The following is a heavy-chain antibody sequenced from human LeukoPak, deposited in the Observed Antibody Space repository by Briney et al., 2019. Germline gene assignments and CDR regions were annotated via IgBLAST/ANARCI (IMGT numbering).Heavy chain of an antibody. CDR3: AKVVTAIPGVELGYFDY. CDR1: GFTVSSNY. D-gene: IGHD2-21*02. J-gene: IGHJ4*02. Sequence: GGSLRLSCAASGFTVSSNYMSWVRQAPGKGLEWVSVIYSGGSTYYADSVKGRFTISRDNSKNTLYLQMNSLRAEDTAVYYCAKVVTAIPGVELGYFDYWGQGTLVTVSS. V-gene: IGHV3-66*01. CDR2: IYSGGST.